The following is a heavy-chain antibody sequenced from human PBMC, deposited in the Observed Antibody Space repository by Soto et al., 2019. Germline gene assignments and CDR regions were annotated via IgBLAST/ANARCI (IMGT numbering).Heavy chain of an antibody. V-gene: IGHV3-23*01. CDR1: GFDFNKYA. Sequence: GGSLRLSCAAFGFDFNKYAMTWVRQAPGKGLQWVSSITSNGDSTYYADSVKGRFTTSRDDSKNTLYLQMNSLRADDTAVFYCAKDSPSYTTSPFYFDSWGQGTLVTVSS. CDR3: AKDSPSYTTSPFYFDS. J-gene: IGHJ4*02. CDR2: ITSNGDST. D-gene: IGHD2-2*02.